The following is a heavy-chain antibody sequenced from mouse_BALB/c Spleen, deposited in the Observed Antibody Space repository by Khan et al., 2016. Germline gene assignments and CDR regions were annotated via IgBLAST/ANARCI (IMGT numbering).Heavy chain of an antibody. CDR1: GYTFTSYT. V-gene: IGHV1-4*01. D-gene: IGHD2-4*01. J-gene: IGHJ4*01. Sequence: QVQLQQSGAELARPGASVKMSCKASGYTFTSYTMHWVKQRPGQGLEWIGYINPSSGYTNYNQKFKDKATLTADKSSSTAYMQLSSLPSEDSAVYYCARFGLRRAMDYLGQGTSVTVSS. CDR2: INPSSGYT. CDR3: ARFGLRRAMDY.